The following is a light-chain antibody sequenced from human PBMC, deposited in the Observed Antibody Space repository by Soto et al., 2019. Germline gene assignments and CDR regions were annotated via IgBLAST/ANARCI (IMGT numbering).Light chain of an antibody. CDR1: QSVSST. J-gene: IGKJ1*01. CDR2: GAS. CDR3: QQYNNWPQT. Sequence: EIVMTQSPVTLSVPPGESATLSCRASQSVSSTLAWFQQKPGQAPRLLIYGASTRATGIPARFSGSGSGTDFTLTISSLQSEDFAVYYCQQYNNWPQTFGQGTKVDI. V-gene: IGKV3-15*01.